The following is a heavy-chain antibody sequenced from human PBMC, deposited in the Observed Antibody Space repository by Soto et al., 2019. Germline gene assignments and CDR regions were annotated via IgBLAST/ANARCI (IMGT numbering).Heavy chain of an antibody. Sequence: TSETLSLTCTVSGGSISSYYWSWIRQPPGKGLEWIGYIYYSGSTNYNPSLKSRVTISVDTSKNQFSLKLSSVTAADTAVYYCARLTRFLEWSVDYWGQGTLVTVSS. D-gene: IGHD3-3*01. CDR2: IYYSGST. J-gene: IGHJ4*02. V-gene: IGHV4-59*08. CDR1: GGSISSYY. CDR3: ARLTRFLEWSVDY.